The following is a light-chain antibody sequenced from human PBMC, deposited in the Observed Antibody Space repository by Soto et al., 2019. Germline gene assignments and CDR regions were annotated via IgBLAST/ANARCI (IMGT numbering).Light chain of an antibody. CDR2: ATS. J-gene: IGKJ1*01. Sequence: DIQMTQSPSSVSASVGDRVTIACRASQRVSSWLAWYQQKPGKAPKLLIYATSNLQSGVPSRFSGSGSGTDFTLTISSLQPEDFGTYYCQQGNSFPWTFGQGTKVDIK. CDR3: QQGNSFPWT. CDR1: QRVSSW. V-gene: IGKV1-12*01.